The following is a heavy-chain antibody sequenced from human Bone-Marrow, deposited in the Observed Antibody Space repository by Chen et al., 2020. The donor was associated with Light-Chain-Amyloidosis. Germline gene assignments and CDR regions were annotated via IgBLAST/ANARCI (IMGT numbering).Heavy chain of an antibody. CDR2: ISRNGVYT. V-gene: IGHV3-21*02. D-gene: IGHD2-2*01. Sequence: EVRLVESGGGLVKPGGSLRLSCTTSGFDVSTHSMSWVRQAPGKGLQWVSSISRNGVYTFYADSVKGRFTISSDNARNSLFLQVNSLRDDDAAIYYCVKEGPAEMRSCIDFWG. CDR1: GFDVSTHS. J-gene: IGHJ4*01. CDR3: VKEGPAEMRSCIDF.